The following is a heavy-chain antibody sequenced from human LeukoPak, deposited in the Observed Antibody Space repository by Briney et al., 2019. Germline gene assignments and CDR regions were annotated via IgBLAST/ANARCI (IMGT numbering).Heavy chain of an antibody. CDR2: ISSSSSTI. Sequence: GGSLRLSCAASGFTFSSYSMNWVRQAPGRGLEWVSHISSSSSTIYYADSVKGRFTISRDNSKNTLYLQMNSLRAEDTAVYYCAKGTYDFWSGYFGNWGQGTLVTVSS. D-gene: IGHD3-3*01. V-gene: IGHV3-48*01. CDR3: AKGTYDFWSGYFGN. CDR1: GFTFSSYS. J-gene: IGHJ4*02.